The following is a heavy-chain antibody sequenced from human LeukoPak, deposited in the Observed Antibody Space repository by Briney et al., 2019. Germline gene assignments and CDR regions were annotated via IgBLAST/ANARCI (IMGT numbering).Heavy chain of an antibody. J-gene: IGHJ4*02. D-gene: IGHD3-22*01. V-gene: IGHV1-69*01. CDR3: ARGGTDSSGYPYPVDY. CDR2: IIPIFGTA. Sequence: SVKVSCKASGGTFSSYAISWVRQAPGQGLEWMGGIIPIFGTANYAQKFQGRVTITADEATSTAYMELSSLRSEDTAVYYCARGGTDSSGYPYPVDYWGQGTLVTVSS. CDR1: GGTFSSYA.